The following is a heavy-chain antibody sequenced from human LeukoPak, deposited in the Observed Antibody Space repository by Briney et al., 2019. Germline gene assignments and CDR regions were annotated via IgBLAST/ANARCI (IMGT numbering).Heavy chain of an antibody. CDR3: ARDTNWGLDY. CDR1: GFTFNSYE. V-gene: IGHV3-48*03. CDR2: ISSSGGTI. J-gene: IGHJ4*02. D-gene: IGHD7-27*01. Sequence: LSGGSLRLSCAASGFTFNSYEMNWVRQAPGKGLEWVSYISSSGGTIYYADSVKGRVTISRDNAKNSLYLQMNSLRAEDTAVYYCARDTNWGLDYWDQGTLVTVSS.